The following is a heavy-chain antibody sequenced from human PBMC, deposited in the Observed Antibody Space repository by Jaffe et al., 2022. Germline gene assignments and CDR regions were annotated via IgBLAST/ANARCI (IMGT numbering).Heavy chain of an antibody. D-gene: IGHD1-7*01. Sequence: QVQLVQSGAEVKKPGASVKVSCKASGYTFTGYYMHWVRQAPGQGLEWMGRINPNSGGTNYAQKFQGRVTMTRDTSISTAYMELSRLRSDDTAVYYCAREGYRYNWNYGWFDPWGQGTLVTVSS. J-gene: IGHJ5*02. CDR2: INPNSGGT. CDR1: GYTFTGYY. V-gene: IGHV1-2*06. CDR3: AREGYRYNWNYGWFDP.